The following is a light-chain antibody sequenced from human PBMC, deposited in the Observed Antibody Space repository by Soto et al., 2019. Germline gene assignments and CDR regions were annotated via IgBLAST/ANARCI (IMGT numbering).Light chain of an antibody. CDR1: ESVSRN. CDR3: QQYGSSPRK. J-gene: IGKJ1*01. CDR2: DAS. V-gene: IGKV3-15*01. Sequence: VVMTHSPATLSVSPWERATLSCRASESVSRNLAWYQQKPGQAPRLLIYDASTRATGIPDRFSGGGSGTDFTLTISSLEPEDFAIYYCQQYGSSPRKFGQGTKVDIK.